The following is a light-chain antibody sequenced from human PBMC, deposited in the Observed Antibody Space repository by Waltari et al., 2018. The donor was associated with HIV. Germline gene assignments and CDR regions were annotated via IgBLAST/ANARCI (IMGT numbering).Light chain of an antibody. CDR1: SGDIGGFNF. Sequence: HSALTQPASVSASPGQSITIPCLGTSGDIGGFNFVSWYQQHPDKAPKLILYEVTHRPSGVPSRFSGSKSRNTASLTISGLQTEDEGDYYCSSYSNNTTPVIFGGGTKLTV. CDR3: SSYSNNTTPVI. J-gene: IGLJ2*01. V-gene: IGLV2-14*01. CDR2: EVT.